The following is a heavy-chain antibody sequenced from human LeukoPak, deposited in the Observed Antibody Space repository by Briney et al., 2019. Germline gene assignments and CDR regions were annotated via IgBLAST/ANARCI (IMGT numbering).Heavy chain of an antibody. CDR1: GGTFSSYA. J-gene: IGHJ3*02. V-gene: IGHV1-69*06. CDR2: IIPIFGTA. CDR3: ARDREEYYDFWSGYHQALGAFDI. D-gene: IGHD3-3*01. Sequence: SVKVSCKASGGTFSSYAISWVRQAPGQGLEWMGGIIPIFGTANYAQKFQGRVTITADKSTSTAYMELSSLRSEDTAVYYCARDREEYYDFWSGYHQALGAFDIWGQGTMVTVSS.